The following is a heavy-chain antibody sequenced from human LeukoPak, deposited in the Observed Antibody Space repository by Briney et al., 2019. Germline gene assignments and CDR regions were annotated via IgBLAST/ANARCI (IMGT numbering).Heavy chain of an antibody. CDR2: INPSGGST. Sequence: GASVKVSCKASGYTFTGYYMHWVRQAPGQGLEWMGIINPSGGSTSYAQKFQGRVTMTRDTSTSTVYMELSSLRSEDTAVYYCARGPYDSSGYYLYYFDYWGQGTLVTVSS. CDR3: ARGPYDSSGYYLYYFDY. J-gene: IGHJ4*02. CDR1: GYTFTGYY. V-gene: IGHV1-46*01. D-gene: IGHD3-22*01.